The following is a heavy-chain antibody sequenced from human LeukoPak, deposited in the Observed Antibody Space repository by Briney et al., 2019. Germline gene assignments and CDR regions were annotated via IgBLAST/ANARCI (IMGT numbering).Heavy chain of an antibody. D-gene: IGHD3-10*01. CDR2: MYHSGNT. Sequence: SETLSLTCAVSSYSISSGYYWGWIRQPPGKGLEWIGSMYHSGNTYYNPSLKSRVTISVDTSKKQLSLKLSSVTAADTAVYYCAATHDSGTYYNDPMGYWGQGTLVTVSS. CDR3: AATHDSGTYYNDPMGY. J-gene: IGHJ4*02. CDR1: SYSISSGYY. V-gene: IGHV4-38-2*01.